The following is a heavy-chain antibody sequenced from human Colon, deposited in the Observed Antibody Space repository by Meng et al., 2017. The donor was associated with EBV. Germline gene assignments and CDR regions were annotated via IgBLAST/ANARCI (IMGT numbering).Heavy chain of an antibody. CDR1: GYTFSTYT. Sequence: QGQLLQSGSEFKKPGASVKVSCKASGYTFSTYTINWVRQAHGRGLEWMGWISTNTGTPTYTQGFTGRFVFSLDTSVSTAYLQISSLKAEDTAVYYCARGGNFDPWGQGTLVTVSS. CDR2: ISTNTGTP. J-gene: IGHJ5*02. V-gene: IGHV7-4-1*02. D-gene: IGHD2/OR15-2a*01. CDR3: ARGGNFDP.